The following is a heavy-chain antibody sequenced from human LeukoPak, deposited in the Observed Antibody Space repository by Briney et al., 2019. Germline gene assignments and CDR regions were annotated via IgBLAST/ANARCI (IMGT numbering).Heavy chain of an antibody. J-gene: IGHJ4*02. D-gene: IGHD1-1*01. Sequence: GGSLRLSCAGSGFSFSSYGMHWVRQAPGKGLEWVAFIRYDGSDKSYADSVKGRFTISRDNSENTLYLQINSLRVEDTAVYYCAKDTPTTGYHLDSWGQGTLVTVSS. CDR1: GFSFSSYG. CDR3: AKDTPTTGYHLDS. V-gene: IGHV3-30*02. CDR2: IRYDGSDK.